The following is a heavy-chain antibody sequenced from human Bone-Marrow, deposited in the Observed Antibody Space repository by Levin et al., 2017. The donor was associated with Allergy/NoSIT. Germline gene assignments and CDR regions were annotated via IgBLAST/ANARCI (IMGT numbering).Heavy chain of an antibody. D-gene: IGHD5-12*01. J-gene: IGHJ4*02. CDR2: INPNSGDT. Sequence: GESLKISCKASGYTVTGYYFHWVRQAPGQGLEWMGWINPNSGDTDYAQKFQGRVIMTRDTSLTTAYMDLSGLRSDDTAVYYCERSGRVANFRFDYGGQGSLVTVSS. CDR1: GYTVTGYY. CDR3: ERSGRVANFRFDY. V-gene: IGHV1-2*02.